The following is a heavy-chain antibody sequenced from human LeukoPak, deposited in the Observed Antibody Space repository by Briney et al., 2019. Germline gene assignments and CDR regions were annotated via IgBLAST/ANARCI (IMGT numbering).Heavy chain of an antibody. CDR3: ASSPDYGGNSVYAFDI. CDR2: ISAYNGNT. CDR1: GYTFTSYG. D-gene: IGHD4-17*01. V-gene: IGHV1-18*01. J-gene: IGHJ3*02. Sequence: ASVKVSCKASGYTFTSYGISWVRQAPGQGLEWMGWISAYNGNTNYAQKLQGRVTMTTDTSTSTAYMELRSLRSDDTAVYYCASSPDYGGNSVYAFDIWGQGTMVTVSS.